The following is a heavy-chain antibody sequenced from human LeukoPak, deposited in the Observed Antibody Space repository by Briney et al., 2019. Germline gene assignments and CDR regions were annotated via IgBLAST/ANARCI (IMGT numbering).Heavy chain of an antibody. V-gene: IGHV3-48*04. Sequence: GGSLRLSCAASGFTFSSYAMSWVRQAPGKGLEWISYISSSDGIRYYADSVKGRFTISRDNAKKSLYLQMSSLRAEDTAVYYCARGSSYYDILTGYLDYWGQGTLVTVSS. CDR3: ARGSSYYDILTGYLDY. CDR1: GFTFSSYA. J-gene: IGHJ4*02. D-gene: IGHD3-9*01. CDR2: ISSSDGIR.